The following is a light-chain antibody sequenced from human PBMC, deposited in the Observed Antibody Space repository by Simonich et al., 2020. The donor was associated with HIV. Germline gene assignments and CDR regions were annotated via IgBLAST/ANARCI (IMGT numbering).Light chain of an antibody. CDR3: QQYNSYPLT. J-gene: IGKJ4*01. Sequence: DIQMTQSPSTLSASVGDRVTITCRASQSVSSWVAWYQQKPGKAPKLLIYKASTLESGVPLRFSGSGFGTEFTLTISSLQPDDFATYYCQQYNSYPLTFGGGTKVEIK. V-gene: IGKV1-5*03. CDR1: QSVSSW. CDR2: KAS.